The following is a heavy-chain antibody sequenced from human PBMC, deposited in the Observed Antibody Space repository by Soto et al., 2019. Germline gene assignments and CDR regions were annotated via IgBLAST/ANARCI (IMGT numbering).Heavy chain of an antibody. D-gene: IGHD3-10*01. J-gene: IGHJ6*02. CDR2: IFFTGAT. CDR1: GDSVTFGHHY. CDR3: ARARPDSAGSSLGRRLDV. Sequence: QVQLQESGPGLVKPSGTLSLICIVSGDSVTFGHHYWSWIRQPPGKGLEWIGHIFFTGATNYSPSLRNRVTMAVDSSKSQFSLNLTSVSAADSAIYYCARARPDSAGSSLGRRLDVWGQGANVTVSS. V-gene: IGHV4-61*01.